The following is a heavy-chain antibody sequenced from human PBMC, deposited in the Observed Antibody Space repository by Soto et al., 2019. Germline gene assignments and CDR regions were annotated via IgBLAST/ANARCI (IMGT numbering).Heavy chain of an antibody. V-gene: IGHV3-7*01. CDR2: IKQDGSEK. Sequence: PGWSLRLSCASSVFIFKNYWMTWVRQAPGKGLEWVANIKQDGSEKYYLESVKGRFSISRDNAKNSLYLQMNSLRAEDTGIYYCARDPYAFDIWGQGTMVTVSS. CDR3: ARDPYAFDI. J-gene: IGHJ3*02. CDR1: VFIFKNYW.